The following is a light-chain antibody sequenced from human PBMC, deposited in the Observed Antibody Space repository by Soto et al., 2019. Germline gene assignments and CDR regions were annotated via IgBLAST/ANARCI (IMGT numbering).Light chain of an antibody. CDR1: TSDVGGYNF. V-gene: IGLV2-8*01. J-gene: IGLJ2*01. Sequence: QSALTQPPSASGSPGQSVTLSCTGTTSDVGGYNFVSWYQQHPGKAPKLIIYEVSKRPSGVPDRFAGSKSGNTASLTVSGLQAEDEADYYCSSYAGSDNVVFGGGTQLTVL. CDR3: SSYAGSDNVV. CDR2: EVS.